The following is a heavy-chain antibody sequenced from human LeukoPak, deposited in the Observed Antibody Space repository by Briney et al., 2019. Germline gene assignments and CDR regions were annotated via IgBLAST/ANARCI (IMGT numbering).Heavy chain of an antibody. CDR1: GFTFSSYA. CDR3: AKSAVAGNYYYYGMDV. D-gene: IGHD6-13*01. V-gene: IGHV3-23*01. Sequence: LSGGSLRLSCAASGFTFSSYAMSWVRQAPGKGLEWVSAISGSGGSTYYADSVKGRFTISRDNSKNTLYLQMNSLRAEDTAVYYCAKSAVAGNYYYYGMDVWGQGTTATVSS. CDR2: ISGSGGST. J-gene: IGHJ6*02.